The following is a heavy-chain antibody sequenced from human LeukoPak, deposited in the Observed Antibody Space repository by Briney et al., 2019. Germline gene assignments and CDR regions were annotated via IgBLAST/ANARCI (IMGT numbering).Heavy chain of an antibody. V-gene: IGHV3-23*01. CDR2: ISGSGGST. CDR1: GFTFSSYG. D-gene: IGHD3-9*01. CDR3: AKDGGEYYDILTGYYPRLYYMDV. Sequence: GGSLRLSCAASGFTFSSYGMSWVRQAPGKGPEWVSAISGSGGSTYYADSVKGRFTISRDNSKNTLYLQMNSLRAEDTAVYYCAKDGGEYYDILTGYYPRLYYMDVWGKGTTVTISS. J-gene: IGHJ6*03.